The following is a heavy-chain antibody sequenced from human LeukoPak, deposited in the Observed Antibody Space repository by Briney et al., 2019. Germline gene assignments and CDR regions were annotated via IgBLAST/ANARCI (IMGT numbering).Heavy chain of an antibody. CDR3: ARVEEDSSGWYGWDPYYFDY. V-gene: IGHV3-21*01. Sequence: PGGSLRLSCAASGFTFSIYSINWVRQAPGKVREWVSSFISIISYIYYADSVEGRFTVYRDKAQNSVYMQMNRLRAEDTAVYYCARVEEDSSGWYGWDPYYFDYWGQGTLVTVSS. D-gene: IGHD6-19*01. CDR1: GFTFSIYS. CDR2: FISIISYI. J-gene: IGHJ4*02.